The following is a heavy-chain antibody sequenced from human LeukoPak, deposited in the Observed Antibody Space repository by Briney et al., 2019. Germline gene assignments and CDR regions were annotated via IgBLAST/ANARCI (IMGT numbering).Heavy chain of an antibody. CDR1: GYTFTDYY. V-gene: IGHV1-2*02. CDR3: ARGGNWKEKAFDI. CDR2: INPNSGGT. J-gene: IGHJ3*02. D-gene: IGHD1-20*01. Sequence: ASVKVSCKASGYTFTDYYIHWVRQAPGQGLEWMGWINPNSGGTSYAQRFQGRVTVTRDTSISTAFMDLSRLTSDDTAVYYCARGGNWKEKAFDIWGQGTMLTVSS.